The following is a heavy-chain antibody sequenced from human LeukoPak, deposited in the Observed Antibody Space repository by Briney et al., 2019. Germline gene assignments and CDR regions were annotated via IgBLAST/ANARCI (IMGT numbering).Heavy chain of an antibody. J-gene: IGHJ4*02. D-gene: IGHD6-6*01. Sequence: ASVKVSCKASGYTFTGYYIHWVRQAPGQGLEWMGWINPNSSGTTYAQKFQGRVTMARDTSISTAYMDLSRLRSADTAMYYCARQTIAARLTDYWGQGTLVTVSS. CDR2: INPNSSGT. V-gene: IGHV1-2*02. CDR3: ARQTIAARLTDY. CDR1: GYTFTGYY.